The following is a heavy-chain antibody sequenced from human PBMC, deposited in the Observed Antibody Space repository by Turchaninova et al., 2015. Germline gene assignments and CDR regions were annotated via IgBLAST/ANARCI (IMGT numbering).Heavy chain of an antibody. J-gene: IGHJ3*02. V-gene: IGHV1-24*01. CDR3: ATQHIAAAGGYDAFDI. CDR2: CDTEDGET. Sequence: QVQLVQSGAEVKKPGASVKVSCKVSGYTLTDLSMHWVRQAPGQGLGWMGGCDTEDGETIYAHKFQGRVTITGETSTDTAYMELSSRRSEDTAVYYCATQHIAAAGGYDAFDIWGQGTMVTVSS. D-gene: IGHD6-13*01. CDR1: GYTLTDLS.